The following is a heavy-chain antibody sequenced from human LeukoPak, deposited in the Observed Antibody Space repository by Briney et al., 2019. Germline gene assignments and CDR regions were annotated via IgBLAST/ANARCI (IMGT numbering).Heavy chain of an antibody. D-gene: IGHD6-19*01. Sequence: QSGGSLRLSCAASGFTFSNFAMNWVRQAPGKGLEWVSTISGSGGSTYYADSVKGRFTISGDNSKNTLYLQMNSLRAEDTAVYYCAKMVHTEQWLVPFDYWGQGTLVTVSS. V-gene: IGHV3-23*01. CDR2: ISGSGGST. CDR3: AKMVHTEQWLVPFDY. CDR1: GFTFSNFA. J-gene: IGHJ4*02.